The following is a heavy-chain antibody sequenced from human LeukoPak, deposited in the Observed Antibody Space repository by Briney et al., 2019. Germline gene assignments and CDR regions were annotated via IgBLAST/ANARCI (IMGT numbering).Heavy chain of an antibody. CDR1: GGSISSYY. D-gene: IGHD1-20*01. J-gene: IGHJ4*02. Sequence: SETLSLTCTVSGGSISSYYWSWTRQPPGKGLEWIGYIYYSGSTNYNPSLKSRVTISVDTSKNQFSLKLSSVTAADTAVYYCARITFSTIVDYWGQGTLVTVSS. CDR3: ARITFSTIVDY. CDR2: IYYSGST. V-gene: IGHV4-59*01.